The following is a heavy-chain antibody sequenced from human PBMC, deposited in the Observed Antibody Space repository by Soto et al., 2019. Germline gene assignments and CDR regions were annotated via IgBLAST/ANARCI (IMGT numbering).Heavy chain of an antibody. CDR3: ATISPVAPLAEKEKNWFDP. Sequence: PSETLSLTCAVYGGSFSGYYWAWISQPPGKGLEWIGEINHTGSTNYNPSLKSRVTISVDTSKNQFSLKLNSVTAADSAVYYCATISPVAPLAEKEKNWFDPWGQGTLVTVSS. V-gene: IGHV4-34*01. CDR2: INHTGST. J-gene: IGHJ5*02. D-gene: IGHD3-3*02. CDR1: GGSFSGYY.